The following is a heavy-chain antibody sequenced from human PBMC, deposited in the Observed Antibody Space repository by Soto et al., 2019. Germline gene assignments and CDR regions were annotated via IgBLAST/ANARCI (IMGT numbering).Heavy chain of an antibody. CDR3: VKQLLSLIVVADAFDI. CDR1: GFTFSTYG. D-gene: IGHD3-22*01. V-gene: IGHV3-23*01. CDR2: ISGSGYNT. J-gene: IGHJ3*02. Sequence: EVQLLESGGTVVQPGWSLRLSCAASGFTFSTYGVSWVRQAPGKGLEWVSSISGSGYNTFYADSVKGRFTISRDNSNNTVHLLMNTLRADDTALYYCVKQLLSLIVVADAFDIWGQGTMVTVSS.